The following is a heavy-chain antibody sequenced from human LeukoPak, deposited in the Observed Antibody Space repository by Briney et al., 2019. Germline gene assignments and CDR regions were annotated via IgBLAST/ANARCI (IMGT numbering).Heavy chain of an antibody. J-gene: IGHJ4*02. CDR3: ARGQGTVTTH. Sequence: KPSETLSLTCAVYGGSFSGYYWSWIRQPPGEGLEWIGEINHSGSANYNPSLKSRVTISLDTSKNQFSLKLSSVTAADTAAYYCARGQGTVTTHWGQGTLVTVSS. CDR1: GGSFSGYY. CDR2: INHSGSA. D-gene: IGHD4-17*01. V-gene: IGHV4-34*01.